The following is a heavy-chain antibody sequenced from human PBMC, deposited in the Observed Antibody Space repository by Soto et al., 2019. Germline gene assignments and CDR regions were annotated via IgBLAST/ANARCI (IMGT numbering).Heavy chain of an antibody. CDR1: GGSVSGGSYY. CDR2: IYYSGST. CDR3: ARGPPLGY. V-gene: IGHV4-31*03. Sequence: SETLSLTCTVSGGSVSGGSYYWNWIRQHPGKGLEWIGYIYYSGSTYYNPSPKSRVTISVDTSKNQFSLKLSSVTAADTAVYYCARGPPLGYWGQGTLVTVSS. J-gene: IGHJ4*02.